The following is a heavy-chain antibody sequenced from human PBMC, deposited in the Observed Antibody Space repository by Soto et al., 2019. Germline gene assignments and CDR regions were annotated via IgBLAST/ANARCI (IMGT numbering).Heavy chain of an antibody. J-gene: IGHJ4*02. CDR3: ARDVGATTSPRFDY. CDR2: IIPIFGTA. V-gene: IGHV1-69*13. D-gene: IGHD1-26*01. CDR1: GGTFSSYA. Sequence: GPSVKVSCKASGGTFSSYAISWVRQAPGQGLEWMGGIIPIFGTANYAQKFQGRVTITADESTSTAYMELSSLRSEDTAVYYCARDVGATTSPRFDYWGQGTLVTVSS.